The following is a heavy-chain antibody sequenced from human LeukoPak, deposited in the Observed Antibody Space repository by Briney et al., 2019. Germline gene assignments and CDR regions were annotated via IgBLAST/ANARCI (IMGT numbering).Heavy chain of an antibody. Sequence: GGSLRLFCAASGFTFSSYAMSWVRQAPGKGLEWVSAISGSGGSTYYADSVKGRFTISRDNSKNTLYLQMNSLRAEDTAVYYCARDPYPLNYVVGYFDYWGQGTLVTVSS. D-gene: IGHD4-11*01. CDR2: ISGSGGST. CDR3: ARDPYPLNYVVGYFDY. J-gene: IGHJ4*02. CDR1: GFTFSSYA. V-gene: IGHV3-23*01.